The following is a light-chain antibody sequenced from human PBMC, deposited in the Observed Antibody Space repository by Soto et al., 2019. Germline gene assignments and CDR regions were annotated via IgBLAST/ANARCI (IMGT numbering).Light chain of an antibody. V-gene: IGKV3-15*01. CDR3: QQYNNWPPYP. J-gene: IGKJ2*01. Sequence: EMVITQSPSTLSVSTGESATFSCRASQSISSNLAWYQQRPGQAPRLLIYGASTRATSIPARFSGSESGTEFTLTISSLQSEDFAVYYCQQYNNWPPYPFGQGTKVDSK. CDR2: GAS. CDR1: QSISSN.